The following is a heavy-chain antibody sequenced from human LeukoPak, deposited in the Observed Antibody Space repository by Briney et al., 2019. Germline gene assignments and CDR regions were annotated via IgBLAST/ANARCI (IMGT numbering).Heavy chain of an antibody. CDR2: IYSGGST. J-gene: IGHJ4*02. CDR1: GFTVSSNY. V-gene: IGHV3-66*01. D-gene: IGHD2-15*01. CDR3: ARDPPDYCSGGSCYPGDY. Sequence: GGSLRLSCAASGFTVSSNYMSWVRQAPGKGLEWVSVIYSGGSTYYADSVKGRFTISRDNSKNTLYLQMNSLRAEDTAVYYCARDPPDYCSGGSCYPGDYWGQGTLVTVSS.